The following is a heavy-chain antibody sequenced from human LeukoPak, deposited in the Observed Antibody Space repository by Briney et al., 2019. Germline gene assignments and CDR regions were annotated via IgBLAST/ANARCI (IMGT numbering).Heavy chain of an antibody. CDR1: GGSISSSSYY. D-gene: IGHD3-16*01. V-gene: IGHV4-39*01. Sequence: PSETLSLTCTVSGGSISSSSYYWGWIRRPPGKGLEWIGSIYYSGSTYYNPSLKSRVTISVDTSKNQFSLKLSSVTAADTAVYYCARHLGLTDAFDIWGQGTMVTVSS. CDR2: IYYSGST. CDR3: ARHLGLTDAFDI. J-gene: IGHJ3*02.